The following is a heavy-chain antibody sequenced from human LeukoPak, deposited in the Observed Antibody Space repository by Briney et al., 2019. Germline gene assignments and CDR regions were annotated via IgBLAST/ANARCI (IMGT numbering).Heavy chain of an antibody. CDR2: ISSSGSYI. CDR1: GFTFSSYS. V-gene: IGHV3-21*01. J-gene: IGHJ6*03. CDR3: AKLGTNVLRYFDWLPRYYYYYYMDV. D-gene: IGHD3-9*01. Sequence: GGSLRLSCAASGFTFSSYSMNWVRQAPGKGLEWVSSISSSGSYIYYADSVKGRFTISRDNSKNTLYLQMNSLRAEDTAVYYCAKLGTNVLRYFDWLPRYYYYYYMDVWGKGTTVTISS.